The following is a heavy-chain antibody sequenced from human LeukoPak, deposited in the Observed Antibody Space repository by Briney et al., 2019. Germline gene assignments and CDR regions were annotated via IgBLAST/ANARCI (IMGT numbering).Heavy chain of an antibody. D-gene: IGHD3-10*01. CDR1: GYTFTSYY. Sequence: ASVKVSCKASGYTFTSYYMHWVRQAPGQGLEWMGIINPSGGSTSYAQEFQGRVTMTRDMSTSTVYMELSSLRSEDTAVYYCARGPPKGFGEQDWGQGTLVTVSS. J-gene: IGHJ4*02. CDR2: INPSGGST. V-gene: IGHV1-46*01. CDR3: ARGPPKGFGEQD.